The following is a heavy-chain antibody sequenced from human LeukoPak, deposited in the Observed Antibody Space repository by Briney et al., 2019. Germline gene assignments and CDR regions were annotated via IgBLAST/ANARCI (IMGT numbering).Heavy chain of an antibody. Sequence: PGGSLRLSCAASGFTFSDYYMSWIRQAPGKGLEWVSYISSSGSTIYYADSVKGRFTISRDNAKNSLYLQMNSLRAEDTAVYYCARDPNRYSGSVYYFDYWGQGTLVTVSS. CDR1: GFTFSDYY. CDR3: ARDPNRYSGSVYYFDY. V-gene: IGHV3-11*04. D-gene: IGHD1-26*01. J-gene: IGHJ4*02. CDR2: ISSSGSTI.